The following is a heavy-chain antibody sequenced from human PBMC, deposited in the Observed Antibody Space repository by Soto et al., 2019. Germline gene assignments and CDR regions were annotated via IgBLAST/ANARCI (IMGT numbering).Heavy chain of an antibody. CDR1: GLTFRSYW. V-gene: IGHV3-21*06. Sequence: PGESLNISCAASGLTFRSYWMHLVRQAPGKGLVWVSYLSSSSSSKFYADSVKDRFTISRDNAKSLLYLQMNSLRAEDTAVYYCARDPFDCGDYCSSNYWGQPTRVPVSS. CDR2: LSSSSSSK. J-gene: IGHJ4*02. D-gene: IGHD2-21*01. CDR3: ARDPFDCGDYCSSNY.